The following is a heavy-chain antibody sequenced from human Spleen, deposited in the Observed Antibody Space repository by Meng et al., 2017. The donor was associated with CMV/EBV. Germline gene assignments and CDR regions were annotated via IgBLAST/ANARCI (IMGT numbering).Heavy chain of an antibody. V-gene: IGHV3-48*03. D-gene: IGHD3-10*01. CDR2: ISSSGDIS. CDR1: GFTLSRYE. J-gene: IGHJ5*02. Sequence: GESLKISCAASGFTLSRYEMNWVRQAPGRGLEWVSYISSSGDISHYADSVKGRFTISRDNAKNSLYLQMNSLSAGDTAVYYCARGGSGSYLSTSWGQGTLVTVSS. CDR3: ARGGSGSYLSTS.